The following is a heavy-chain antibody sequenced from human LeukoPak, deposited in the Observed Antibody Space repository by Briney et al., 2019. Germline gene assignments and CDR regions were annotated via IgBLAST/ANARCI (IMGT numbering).Heavy chain of an antibody. CDR2: IRYDGSNK. CDR1: GFTFSSYG. V-gene: IGHV3-30*02. CDR3: AKDLFGELTNAFDP. J-gene: IGHJ5*02. Sequence: GGSLRLSCAASGFTFSSYGMHWVRQAPGKGLEWVAFIRYDGSNKYYADSVKGRFTISRDNSKNTLYLQMNSLRAEDTAVYYCAKDLFGELTNAFDPWGQGTLVTVSS. D-gene: IGHD3-10*01.